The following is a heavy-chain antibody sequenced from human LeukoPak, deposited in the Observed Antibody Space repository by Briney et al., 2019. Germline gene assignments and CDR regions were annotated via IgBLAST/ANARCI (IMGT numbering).Heavy chain of an antibody. J-gene: IGHJ6*03. CDR3: ARETRPLNYYYDYMDV. V-gene: IGHV4-31*03. D-gene: IGHD6-25*01. CDR2: VYYSGST. Sequence: SQSLSLTCTVSGGSISSGGYYSSWIRQHPGKGLEWFGYVYYSGSTYYNPSLKSRVSITVGTSNNQFSLKLSSVTAADTAVYYCARETRPLNYYYDYMDVWGKGTPVTVSS. CDR1: GGSISSGGYY.